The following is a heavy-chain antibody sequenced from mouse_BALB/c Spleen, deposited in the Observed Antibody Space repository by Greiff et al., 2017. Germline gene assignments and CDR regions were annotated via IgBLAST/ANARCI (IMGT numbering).Heavy chain of an antibody. CDR1: GYTFTSYW. J-gene: IGHJ3*01. Sequence: VQLKESGTVLARPGASVKMSCKASGYTFTSYWMHWVKQRPGQGLEWIGAIYPGNSDTSYNQKFKGKAKLTAVTSTSTAYMELSSLTNEDSAVYYCTRSGLLRLYVTWFAYWGQGTLVTVSA. CDR2: IYPGNSDT. CDR3: TRSGLLRLYVTWFAY. V-gene: IGHV1-5*01. D-gene: IGHD1-2*01.